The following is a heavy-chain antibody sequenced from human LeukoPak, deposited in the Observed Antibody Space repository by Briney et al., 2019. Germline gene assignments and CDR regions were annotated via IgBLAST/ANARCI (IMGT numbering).Heavy chain of an antibody. CDR2: IYYSGST. CDR3: ARRNIVVVPAAISPYYYYYMDV. CDR1: GGSISSYY. V-gene: IGHV4-59*01. D-gene: IGHD2-2*02. J-gene: IGHJ6*03. Sequence: PSETLSLTCTVSGGSISSYYWSWIRQPPGKGLEWIGYIYYSGSTNYNPSLKSRVTISVDTSKNQFSLKLSSVTAADTAVYYCARRNIVVVPAAISPYYYYYMDVWGKGTTVTVSS.